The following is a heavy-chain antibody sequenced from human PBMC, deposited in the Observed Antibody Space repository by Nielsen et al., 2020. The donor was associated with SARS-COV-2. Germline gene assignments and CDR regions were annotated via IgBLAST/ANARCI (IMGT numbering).Heavy chain of an antibody. CDR3: AKSGGEFIDY. J-gene: IGHJ4*02. CDR1: GFTFNDYA. D-gene: IGHD3-16*01. V-gene: IGHV3-30*18. Sequence: GESLKISCAASGFTFNDYAIHWVRQAPGKGLAWVAVISYDGSNKYYADSVKGRFTISRDNSKNTLYLQMNSLRAEDTAVYYCAKSGGEFIDYWGQGTLVTVSS. CDR2: ISYDGSNK.